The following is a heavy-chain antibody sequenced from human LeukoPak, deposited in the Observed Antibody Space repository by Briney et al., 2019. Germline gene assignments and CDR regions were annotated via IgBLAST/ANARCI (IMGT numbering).Heavy chain of an antibody. D-gene: IGHD6-13*01. CDR3: ARQGGIAAAGSIDY. V-gene: IGHV4-39*01. CDR2: IYYSGST. J-gene: IGHJ4*02. Sequence: SETLSLTCTVSGGSISSSSYYWGWIRQPPGKGLEWIGSIYYSGSTYYNPSLKSRVTISVDTSKNQFSLKLSSVTAADTAVYYCARQGGIAAAGSIDYWDQGTLVTVSS. CDR1: GGSISSSSYY.